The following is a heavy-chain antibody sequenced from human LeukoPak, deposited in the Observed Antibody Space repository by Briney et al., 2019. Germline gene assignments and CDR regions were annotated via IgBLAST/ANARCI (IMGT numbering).Heavy chain of an antibody. D-gene: IGHD3-22*01. Sequence: GGSLRLSCAASGFTVSSNYMSWVRQAPGKGLEWVSVIYSGGSTYYADSVKGRFTISRDNSKNTLYLQMNSLRAEDTAVYYCARAYYDSSGYYQYYYYYYMDVWGKGTTVTISS. V-gene: IGHV3-66*01. CDR2: IYSGGST. CDR3: ARAYYDSSGYYQYYYYYYMDV. J-gene: IGHJ6*03. CDR1: GFTVSSNY.